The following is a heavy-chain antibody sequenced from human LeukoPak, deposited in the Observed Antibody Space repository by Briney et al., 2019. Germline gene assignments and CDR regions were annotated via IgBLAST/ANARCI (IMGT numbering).Heavy chain of an antibody. CDR3: AREINWVSDSSGYSPYYFDF. D-gene: IGHD3-22*01. V-gene: IGHV1-69*05. CDR1: GGTFGNSG. J-gene: IGHJ4*02. Sequence: SVKVSCKASGGTFGNSGFNWVRQAPGQGLEWLGGIIPLFGTPRYAQKFQGRVSISTDESTSTAYMDLSSLRSEDTAVYYCAREINWVSDSSGYSPYYFDFWGQGTLVTVSS. CDR2: IIPLFGTP.